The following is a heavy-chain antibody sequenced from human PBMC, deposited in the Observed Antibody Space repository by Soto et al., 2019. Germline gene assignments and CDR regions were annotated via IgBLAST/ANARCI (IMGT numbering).Heavy chain of an antibody. CDR2: IYHSGST. CDR3: ASFAAAIGWFDP. CDR1: GGSIRSGGYS. V-gene: IGHV4-30-2*01. D-gene: IGHD2-2*02. Sequence: QLQLQESGSGLVKPSQTLSLTCAVSGGSIRSGGYSWSWIRQPPGKGLEWIGYIYHSGSTYYNPSLKSRVTISVDRSKNQFSLNLSSVTAADTAVYYCASFAAAIGWFDPWGQGTLVTVSS. J-gene: IGHJ5*02.